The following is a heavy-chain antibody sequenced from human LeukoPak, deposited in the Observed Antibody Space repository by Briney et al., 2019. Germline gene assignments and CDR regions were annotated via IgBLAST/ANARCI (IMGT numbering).Heavy chain of an antibody. Sequence: ASVKVSCKASGYTFTSYGISWVRQAPGQGLEWMGWISAYNGNTNYAQKLQGRVTMTTDTSTSTAYMELRSLRSDDTAVYYCARVKHTGGYGYGLRSWFDPWGQGTLVTVSS. D-gene: IGHD5-18*01. J-gene: IGHJ5*02. CDR2: ISAYNGNT. CDR1: GYTFTSYG. V-gene: IGHV1-18*01. CDR3: ARVKHTGGYGYGLRSWFDP.